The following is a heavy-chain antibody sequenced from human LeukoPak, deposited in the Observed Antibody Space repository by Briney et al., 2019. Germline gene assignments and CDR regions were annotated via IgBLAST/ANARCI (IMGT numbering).Heavy chain of an antibody. V-gene: IGHV4-59*01. CDR2: IYYSGST. CDR3: ARTTEGGYTYGYFYYYYMDV. J-gene: IGHJ6*03. CDR1: GGSISSYY. D-gene: IGHD5-18*01. Sequence: SETLSLTCTVSGGSISSYYWSWIWQPPGKGLEWIGYIYYSGSTNYNPSLKSRVTISVDTSKNQFSLKLTSVTAADTAVYCCARTTEGGYTYGYFYYYYMDVWGKGTTVTISS.